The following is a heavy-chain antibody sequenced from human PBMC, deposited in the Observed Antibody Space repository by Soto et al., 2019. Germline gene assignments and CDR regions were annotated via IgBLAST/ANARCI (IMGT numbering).Heavy chain of an antibody. J-gene: IGHJ4*02. CDR3: ARDLFCSGGSCYSRGFDY. CDR1: VFTFSSYA. V-gene: IGHV3-30-3*01. Sequence: QVQLVESGGGVVQPGRSLRLSCAASVFTFSSYAMHWVRQAPGKGLEWVAVISYDGSNKYYADSVKGRFTISRDNSKNTLYLQMNSLRAEDTAVYYCARDLFCSGGSCYSRGFDYWGQGTLVTVSS. CDR2: ISYDGSNK. D-gene: IGHD2-15*01.